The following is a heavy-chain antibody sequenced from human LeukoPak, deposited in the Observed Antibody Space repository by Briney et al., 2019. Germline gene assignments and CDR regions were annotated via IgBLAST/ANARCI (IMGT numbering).Heavy chain of an antibody. J-gene: IGHJ4*02. CDR1: GGSFSGYY. D-gene: IGHD6-19*01. CDR3: ARGDSSGSSYYFDY. CDR2: INHSGST. V-gene: IGHV4-34*01. Sequence: SETLSLTCAVYGGSFSGYYWSLIRQPPGKGLEWIGEINHSGSTNYNPSLKSRVTISVDTSTNQFSLKLSSVTAADTAVYYCARGDSSGSSYYFDYWGQGTLVTVSS.